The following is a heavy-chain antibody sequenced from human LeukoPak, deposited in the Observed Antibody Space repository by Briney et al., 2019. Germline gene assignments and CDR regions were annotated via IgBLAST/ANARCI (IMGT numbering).Heavy chain of an antibody. CDR3: ARDCSSGCGDVFDI. V-gene: IGHV3-74*01. CDR1: GFTFSNYW. D-gene: IGHD6-19*01. CDR2: INSDGSST. Sequence: GGSLRLSCAASGFTFSNYWMHWVRQAPGEGLVWVSRINSDGSSTSYADSVKGRFTISRDNAKNTLYLQLNSLRVEDTAVYYCARDCSSGCGDVFDIWGQGTMVTVSS. J-gene: IGHJ3*02.